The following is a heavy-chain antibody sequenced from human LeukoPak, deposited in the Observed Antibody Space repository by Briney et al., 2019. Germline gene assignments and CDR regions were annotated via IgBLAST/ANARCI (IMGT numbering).Heavy chain of an antibody. J-gene: IGHJ4*02. CDR3: ARENDFWSGYYRKPFYFDY. V-gene: IGHV1-46*01. CDR2: IKPSGGST. Sequence: ASVKVSCKASGYTFTSYYMHWVRQAPGQGLEWMGIIKPSGGSTSYAQKFQGRVTMTRDTSTSTVYMELSSLRSEDTAVYYCARENDFWSGYYRKPFYFDYWGQGTLVTVSS. CDR1: GYTFTSYY. D-gene: IGHD3-3*01.